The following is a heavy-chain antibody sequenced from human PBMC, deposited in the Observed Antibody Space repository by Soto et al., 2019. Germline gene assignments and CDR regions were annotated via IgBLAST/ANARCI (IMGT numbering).Heavy chain of an antibody. CDR3: AKRRGQQLENWQFDV. V-gene: IGHV3-23*01. CDR2: ISSDGGGT. D-gene: IGHD1-1*01. Sequence: EVQLLESGGGLVQPGGSLRLSCVASGFSFSDRAMAWVRQAPGKGLEWVSDISSDGGGTFYADSVKGRFTISRDNVKKMVHLQMNRLRDEDTATYYCAKRRGQQLENWQFDVWGRGSLVSVAS. J-gene: IGHJ2*01. CDR1: GFSFSDRA.